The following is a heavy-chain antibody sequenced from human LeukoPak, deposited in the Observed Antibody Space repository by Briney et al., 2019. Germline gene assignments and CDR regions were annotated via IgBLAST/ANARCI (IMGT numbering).Heavy chain of an antibody. D-gene: IGHD2-2*01. CDR1: GFTFSSYG. CDR3: ARSLEGSTRKLFDY. V-gene: IGHV3-33*01. CDR2: IWYDGSNK. J-gene: IGHJ4*02. Sequence: GGSLRLSCAASGFTFSSYGMHWVRQAPGKGLEWVAVIWYDGSNKYYADSVKGRFTISRDNSKNTLYMQTNSLRAEDTAVYYCARSLEGSTRKLFDYWGQGTLVTVSS.